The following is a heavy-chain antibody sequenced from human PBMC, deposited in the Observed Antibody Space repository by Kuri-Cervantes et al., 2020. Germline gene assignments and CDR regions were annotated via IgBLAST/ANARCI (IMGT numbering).Heavy chain of an antibody. CDR1: GFTFSSYA. CDR3: AKLPVTYYYGSGLGDWYFEL. V-gene: IGHV3-23*01. D-gene: IGHD3-10*01. J-gene: IGHJ2*01. Sequence: GGSLRLSCAASGFTFSSYAMSWVRQAPGKGLEWVSAISGSGGSTYYADSVKGRFTISRDNSKNTLYLQMNSLRAEDTAVYYCAKLPVTYYYGSGLGDWYFELWGRGTLVTVSS. CDR2: ISGSGGST.